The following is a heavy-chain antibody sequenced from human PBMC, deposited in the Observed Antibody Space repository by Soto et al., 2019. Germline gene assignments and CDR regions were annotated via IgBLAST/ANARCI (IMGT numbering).Heavy chain of an antibody. D-gene: IGHD3-10*01. V-gene: IGHV3-23*01. Sequence: EVQLLESGGGLVQPGGSLTLSCAASGFTFSSYAMNWVRQAPGKGLEWVSAISGGGSLYYADSVKGRFTISRDNSKNTLYLQMNSLRAEDTALYYCAKDSDSSPRNDPVLWWGQGTQVTVSS. CDR2: ISGGGSL. CDR3: AKDSDSSPRNDPVLW. J-gene: IGHJ4*02. CDR1: GFTFSSYA.